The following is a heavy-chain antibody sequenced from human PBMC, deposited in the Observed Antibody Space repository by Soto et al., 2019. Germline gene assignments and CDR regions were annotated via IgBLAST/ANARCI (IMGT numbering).Heavy chain of an antibody. CDR2: ISGSGGST. Sequence: PGGSLRLSCAASGFTFSSYAMSWVRQAPGEGLEWVSAISGSGGSTYYADSVKGRFTISRDNSKNTLYLQMNSLRAEDTAVYYCAKDQIAVAGPASDFDYWGQGTLVTVSS. CDR3: AKDQIAVAGPASDFDY. D-gene: IGHD6-19*01. J-gene: IGHJ4*02. CDR1: GFTFSSYA. V-gene: IGHV3-23*01.